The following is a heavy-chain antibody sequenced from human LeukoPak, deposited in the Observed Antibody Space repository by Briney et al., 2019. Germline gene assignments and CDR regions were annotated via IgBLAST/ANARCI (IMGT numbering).Heavy chain of an antibody. Sequence: SETLSLTCTVSGYSISSGYYWGWIRQPPGKGLEWIGSIYNSGITYYNASLKSRVTISVDTSKNQFSLKLSSVTAADTAVYYCARRRDNPMVRGVNWFDPWGQGTLVTVSS. D-gene: IGHD3-10*01. V-gene: IGHV4-38-2*02. J-gene: IGHJ5*02. CDR2: IYNSGIT. CDR3: ARRRDNPMVRGVNWFDP. CDR1: GYSISSGYY.